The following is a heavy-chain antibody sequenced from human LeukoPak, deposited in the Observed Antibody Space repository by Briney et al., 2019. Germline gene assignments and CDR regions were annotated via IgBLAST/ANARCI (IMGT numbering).Heavy chain of an antibody. J-gene: IGHJ6*03. D-gene: IGHD5/OR15-5a*01. CDR3: ARGSVGGGNYYNYYMDV. V-gene: IGHV4-61*09. CDR1: GGSIRSGRYY. CDR2: FYTSGST. Sequence: PSQTLSLTCTASGGSIRSGRYYWSWIRQPAGKGLEWIVHFYTSGSTNYNPSLKSRVTISGDTSKNQFSLKLNSVTAADTAVYYCARGSVGGGNYYNYYMDVWGKGTTVTVSS.